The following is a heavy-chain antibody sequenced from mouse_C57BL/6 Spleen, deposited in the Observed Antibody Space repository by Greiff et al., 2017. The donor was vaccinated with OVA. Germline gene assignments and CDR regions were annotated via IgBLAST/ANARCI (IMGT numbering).Heavy chain of an antibody. D-gene: IGHD2-4*01. CDR1: GYTFTSYW. CDR2: IDPSDSYT. J-gene: IGHJ4*01. V-gene: IGHV1-50*01. CDR3: ARSDYRGLRRGMDY. Sequence: QVQLQQPGAELVKPGASVKLSCKASGYTFTSYWMQWVKQRPGQGLEWIGEIDPSDSYTNYNQKFKGKATLTVDTSSSTAYMQLSSLTSEDSAVYDFARSDYRGLRRGMDYWGQGTSVTVSS.